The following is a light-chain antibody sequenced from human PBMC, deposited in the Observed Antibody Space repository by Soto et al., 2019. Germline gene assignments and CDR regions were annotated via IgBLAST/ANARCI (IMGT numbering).Light chain of an antibody. V-gene: IGKV3-20*01. CDR1: QSVSTSY. CDR3: QQYGSSPPWT. CDR2: GAS. Sequence: EIVLTQYPGTLSLSPGERATLSCRASQSVSTSYVAWYQQKPGQAPRLLIYGASSRATGIPDRFSGSGSGTDFTLTISRLEPEDFAVYYCQQYGSSPPWTFGQGTKVEIK. J-gene: IGKJ1*01.